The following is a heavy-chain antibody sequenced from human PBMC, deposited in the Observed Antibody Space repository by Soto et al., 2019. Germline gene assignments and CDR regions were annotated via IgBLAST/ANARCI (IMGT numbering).Heavy chain of an antibody. CDR1: GYTFTGYY. D-gene: IGHD3-10*01. Sequence: QVQLVQSGAEVKKPGASVKVSCKASGYTFTGYYMHWVRQAPGQGLEWMGWINPNSGGTNYAQKFQGWVTMTRDTSIGMADWGLSRLRSNDMAVYYMGRGGGGKMATLLFDYWGQGTLVTVSS. CDR3: GRGGGGKMATLLFDY. CDR2: INPNSGGT. V-gene: IGHV1-2*04. J-gene: IGHJ4*02.